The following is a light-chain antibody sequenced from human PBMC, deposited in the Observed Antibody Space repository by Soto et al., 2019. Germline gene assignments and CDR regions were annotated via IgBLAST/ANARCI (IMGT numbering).Light chain of an antibody. CDR3: QQFHNSAAMT. V-gene: IGKV3-11*01. J-gene: IGKJ5*01. CDR2: DAS. Sequence: IVYTQSPDTLALSPGEGASLSCRASQGVGRYLSWYQNKPGQAPSLLNYDASNWATGFPPRFSGSRSGTDLTLTMSRLQSEESAVYSIQQFHNSAAMTFTQGTRLEI. CDR1: QGVGRY.